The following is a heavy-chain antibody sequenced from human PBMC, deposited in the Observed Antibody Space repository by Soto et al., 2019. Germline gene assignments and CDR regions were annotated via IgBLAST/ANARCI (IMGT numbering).Heavy chain of an antibody. J-gene: IGHJ5*02. Sequence: PSETLSLTCTVSGGSISSGGYYWSWIRQHPGKGLEWIGYIYYSGSTNYNPSLKSRVTISVDTSKNQFSLKLSSVTAADTAVYYCARAKQQFRVRWFDPWGQGTLVTVSS. D-gene: IGHD6-13*01. CDR1: GGSISSGGYY. CDR2: IYYSGST. CDR3: ARAKQQFRVRWFDP. V-gene: IGHV4-61*08.